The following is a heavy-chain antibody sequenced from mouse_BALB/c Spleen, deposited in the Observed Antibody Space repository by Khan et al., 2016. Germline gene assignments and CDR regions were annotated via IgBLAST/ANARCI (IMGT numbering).Heavy chain of an antibody. Sequence: QVQLKQSGAELARPGASVKLSCKASGYTFTSYWMQWVKQRPGQGLEWIGAIYPGDGDTRYTQKFKGKATLTVDKSSSTAYMQLRRLASEDSAVYYCAIWNSYYDYDYWGQGTTLTVSS. CDR1: GYTFTSYW. D-gene: IGHD2-4*01. CDR3: AIWNSYYDYDY. CDR2: IYPGDGDT. J-gene: IGHJ2*01. V-gene: IGHV1-87*01.